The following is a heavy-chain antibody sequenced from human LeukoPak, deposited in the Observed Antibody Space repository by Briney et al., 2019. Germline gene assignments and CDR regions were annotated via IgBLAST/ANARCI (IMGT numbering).Heavy chain of an antibody. CDR3: ARDWTIHPYYDFWSGYYTGTFLDY. V-gene: IGHV3-7*01. D-gene: IGHD3-3*01. CDR1: GFTFSSYL. J-gene: IGHJ4*02. CDR2: IKQDGSEK. Sequence: GGSLRLSCAASGFTFSSYLMSWVRQAPGKGLEWVANIKQDGSEKYYVDSVKGRFTISRDNAKNSLYLQMNSLRAEDTAVYYCARDWTIHPYYDFWSGYYTGTFLDYWGQGTLDTVSS.